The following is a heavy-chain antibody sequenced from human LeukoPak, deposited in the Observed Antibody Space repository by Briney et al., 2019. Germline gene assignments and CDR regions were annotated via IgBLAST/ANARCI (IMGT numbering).Heavy chain of an antibody. D-gene: IGHD2-2*01. V-gene: IGHV1-69*05. CDR2: IIPIFGTA. CDR1: GGTFSSYA. Sequence: ASVKVSCKASGGTFSSYAISWVRQAPGQGLEWMGRIIPIFGTANYAQKFQGRVTITTDESTSTAYMELSSLRSEDTAVYYCAREEAVPAAMSYWGQGTLVTVSS. J-gene: IGHJ4*02. CDR3: AREEAVPAAMSY.